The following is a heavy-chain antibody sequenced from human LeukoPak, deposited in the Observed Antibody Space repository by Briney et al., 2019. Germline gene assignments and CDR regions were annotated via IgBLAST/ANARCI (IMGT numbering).Heavy chain of an antibody. CDR3: ARDPGAYSSSPIDY. CDR1: GFTFRNYW. V-gene: IGHV3-74*01. CDR2: INPDGSST. J-gene: IGHJ4*02. Sequence: GGSLRLSCVASGFTFRNYWMYWVRQAPGKGLVWLSRINPDGSSTTYADSVKGRLTISRDNARNSLYLRMNSLRAEDTAVYYCARDPGAYSSSPIDYWGQGTLVTVSS. D-gene: IGHD6-6*01.